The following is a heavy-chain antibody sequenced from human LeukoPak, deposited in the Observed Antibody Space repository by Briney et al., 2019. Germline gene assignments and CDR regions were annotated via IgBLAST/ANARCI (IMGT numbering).Heavy chain of an antibody. CDR2: ISSNGGTI. Sequence: TGGSLRLSCSASGFTFSSYAMHWVRQAPGNGLEYVSAISSNGGTIYYVDSAKGRFTISRDNSKNTLYLQMSSLRVEDTAVYYCVKGSEAYCDSKSDYWGQGSLVTVSS. D-gene: IGHD3-22*01. J-gene: IGHJ4*02. CDR1: GFTFSSYA. CDR3: VKGSEAYCDSKSDY. V-gene: IGHV3-64D*09.